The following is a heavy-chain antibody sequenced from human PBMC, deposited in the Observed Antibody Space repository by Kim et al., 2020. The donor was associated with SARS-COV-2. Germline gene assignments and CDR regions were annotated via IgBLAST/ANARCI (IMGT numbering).Heavy chain of an antibody. J-gene: IGHJ5*02. V-gene: IGHV1-69*01. D-gene: IGHD3-10*01. CDR3: ARDGLIWFGELAWFDP. Sequence: FQGRVTLTADESTSTAYMELSSLRSEDTAVYYCARDGLIWFGELAWFDPWGQGTLVTVSS.